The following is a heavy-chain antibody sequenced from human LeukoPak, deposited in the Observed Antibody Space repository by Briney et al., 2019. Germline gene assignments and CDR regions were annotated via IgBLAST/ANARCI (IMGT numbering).Heavy chain of an antibody. CDR2: IYYSGST. V-gene: IGHV4-31*03. D-gene: IGHD3-22*01. CDR3: ARGVSVYYDSSGYYYFDY. Sequence: SETLSLTCTVSGDSISSDAFYWSWVRQHPGKGLEWIGYIYYSGSTSYNPSLKSRPTISVDTSKNQLSLKLRSVTAADTAVYYCARGVSVYYDSSGYYYFDYWGQGTLVTVSS. CDR1: GDSISSDAFY. J-gene: IGHJ4*02.